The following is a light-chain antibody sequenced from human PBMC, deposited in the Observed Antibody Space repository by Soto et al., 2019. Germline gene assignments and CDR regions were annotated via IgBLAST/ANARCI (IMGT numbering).Light chain of an antibody. V-gene: IGKV3-15*01. J-gene: IGKJ4*01. CDR3: QQYNQWPLT. CDR2: GAS. Sequence: EIVMTQSPATLSVSPGERATPSCRASESVSRDLGWYLQEPGQAPRLLIYGASTRATGIPDRFSGSGSGTDFTLTINSLQSEDFVVYYCQQYNQWPLTFGGGTKVEVK. CDR1: ESVSRD.